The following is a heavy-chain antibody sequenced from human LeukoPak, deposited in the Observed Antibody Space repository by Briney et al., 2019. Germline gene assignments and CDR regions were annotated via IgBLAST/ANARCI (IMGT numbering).Heavy chain of an antibody. CDR1: GFTFSSYA. V-gene: IGHV3-7*01. D-gene: IGHD3-3*01. Sequence: PGGSLRLSCAASGFTFSSYAMSWVRQAPGKGLEWVANIKQDGGEKYYVDSVKGRFTISRDNAKNSLYQQMNSLRAEGTAVYYCARVYLDGYYDFWSGYYILFDYWGQGTLVTVSS. CDR3: ARVYLDGYYDFWSGYYILFDY. J-gene: IGHJ4*02. CDR2: IKQDGGEK.